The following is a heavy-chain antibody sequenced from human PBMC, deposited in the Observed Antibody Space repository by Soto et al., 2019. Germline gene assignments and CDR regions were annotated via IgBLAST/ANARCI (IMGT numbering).Heavy chain of an antibody. CDR2: IYTIENT. CDR1: GGSIHSGGYY. J-gene: IGHJ4*02. Sequence: PSETLSLTCTVSGGSIHSGGYYWTWIRQYPGQGLEWIGYIYTIENTYYNPSLESRVTLSEDRSKNQFSLRLTSVTAADTAVYYCARGRSGAAGTSDYWGQGALVTVSS. D-gene: IGHD6-13*01. V-gene: IGHV4-31*03. CDR3: ARGRSGAAGTSDY.